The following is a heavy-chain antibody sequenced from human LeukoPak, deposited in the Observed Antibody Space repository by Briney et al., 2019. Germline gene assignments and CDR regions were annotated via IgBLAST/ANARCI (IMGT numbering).Heavy chain of an antibody. CDR3: ARGASRSFDY. Sequence: ASVKVSCKASGYTFTSYDINWVRQAAGQGLEWMGWMNPNSGNTAYVQKFQGRVTMTRTTYINTAYMQLSGLRSADTAVYYCARGASRSFDYWGQGTLVTVSS. V-gene: IGHV1-8*01. CDR2: MNPNSGNT. J-gene: IGHJ4*02. CDR1: GYTFTSYD.